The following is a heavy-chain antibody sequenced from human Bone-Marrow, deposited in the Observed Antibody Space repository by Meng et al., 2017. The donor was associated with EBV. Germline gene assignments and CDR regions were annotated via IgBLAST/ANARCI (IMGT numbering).Heavy chain of an antibody. CDR1: GDSISSFSY. D-gene: IGHD6-19*01. Sequence: LRDSGPGQVKPSETLSLTCTVSGDSISSFSYWGWIRQPPGRGLEWIGSVHYTGSTYYSPSLKSRVTVSVDTSKNQFSLRLTSVTAADTAVYYCARPFPSWQSPRLDPFGAWGQGTLVTVSS. CDR2: VHYTGST. J-gene: IGHJ5*02. V-gene: IGHV4-39*01. CDR3: ARPFPSWQSPRLDPFGA.